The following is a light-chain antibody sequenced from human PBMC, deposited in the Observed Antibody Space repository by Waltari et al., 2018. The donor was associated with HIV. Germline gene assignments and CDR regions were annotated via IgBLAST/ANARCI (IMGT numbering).Light chain of an antibody. V-gene: IGLV1-47*01. CDR3: AAWDDMLSGPV. Sequence: SVLTQPPSASGTPGQRVTISCSGTSSNIGSNYVSWYQQLPGTTPTLLVYRKDQRPAEVPARFSGSNAGPSASLAISGLRSEDEADYYCAAWDDMLSGPVFGGGTTLTVL. CDR1: SSNIGSNY. J-gene: IGLJ2*01. CDR2: RKD.